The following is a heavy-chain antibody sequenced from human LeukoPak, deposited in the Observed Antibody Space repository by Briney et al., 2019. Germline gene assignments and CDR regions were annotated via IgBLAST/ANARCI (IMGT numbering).Heavy chain of an antibody. Sequence: GGSLRLSCAASGFTFSSYSMNWVRQAPGKGLEWVSSISSSSSYIYYADSVKGRFTISRDNSKNTLYLQMNSLRAEDTAVYYCAKVDGYNVGYWGQGTLVTVSS. J-gene: IGHJ4*02. CDR3: AKVDGYNVGY. D-gene: IGHD5-24*01. CDR2: ISSSSSYI. CDR1: GFTFSSYS. V-gene: IGHV3-21*01.